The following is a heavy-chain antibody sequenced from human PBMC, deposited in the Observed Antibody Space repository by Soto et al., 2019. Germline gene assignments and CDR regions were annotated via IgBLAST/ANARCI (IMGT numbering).Heavy chain of an antibody. Sequence: GGSLRLSCAASGFTFSSYAMHWVRQAPGKGLEWVAVISYDGSNKYYADSVKGRFTISRDNSKNTLYLQMNSLRAEDTAVYYCARGANQGPPPHTHSPAGFDYWGQGTLVTVSS. J-gene: IGHJ4*02. CDR2: ISYDGSNK. D-gene: IGHD4-4*01. CDR3: ARGANQGPPPHTHSPAGFDY. V-gene: IGHV3-30-3*01. CDR1: GFTFSSYA.